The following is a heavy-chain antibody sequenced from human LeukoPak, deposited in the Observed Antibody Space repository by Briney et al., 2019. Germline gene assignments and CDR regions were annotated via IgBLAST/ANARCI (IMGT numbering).Heavy chain of an antibody. CDR3: VRDPPSRQFDP. CDR1: GGSMNSYY. Sequence: PSETLSLTCNVSGGSMNSYYWTWIRQPAGKGLEWIGRINPSGSTNYNPSLKSRVIMSVDTSKNQFSLNLTSVTAADTAVYYCVRDPPSRQFDPWGQGTLVTVSS. J-gene: IGHJ5*02. V-gene: IGHV4-4*07. CDR2: INPSGST.